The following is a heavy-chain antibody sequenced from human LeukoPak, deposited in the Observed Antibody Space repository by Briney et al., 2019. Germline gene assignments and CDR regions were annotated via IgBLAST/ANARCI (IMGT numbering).Heavy chain of an antibody. CDR3: ARHNPSYKYCSGGSCLMDV. CDR1: GYSFTSYW. Sequence: GKSLKISCKGSGYSFTSYWIGWVRQMPGKGLEWMGIIYPGDSDTRYSPSFQGQVTISADKSISTAYLQWSSLKASDTAMYYCARHNPSYKYCSGGSCLMDVWGKGTTVTVSS. CDR2: IYPGDSDT. J-gene: IGHJ6*03. D-gene: IGHD2-15*01. V-gene: IGHV5-51*01.